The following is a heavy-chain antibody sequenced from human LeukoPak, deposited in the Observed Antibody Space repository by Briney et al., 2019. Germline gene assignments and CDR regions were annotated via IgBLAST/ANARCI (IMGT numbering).Heavy chain of an antibody. D-gene: IGHD2-2*01. Sequence: SETLSLTCTVSGGSISSYYWSWIRQPPGKGLEWIGFIYYSGSTNFNPSLKSRVTISVDTSKNQFSLKLSSVTAADTAVYYCARHVVVPAATAYYFDYWGQGTLVTVSS. V-gene: IGHV4-59*08. J-gene: IGHJ4*02. CDR3: ARHVVVPAATAYYFDY. CDR2: IYYSGST. CDR1: GGSISSYY.